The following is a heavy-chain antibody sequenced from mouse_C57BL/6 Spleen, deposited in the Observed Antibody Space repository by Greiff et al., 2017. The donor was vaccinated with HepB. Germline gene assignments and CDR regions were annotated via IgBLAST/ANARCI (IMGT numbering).Heavy chain of an antibody. V-gene: IGHV14-1*01. J-gene: IGHJ2*01. CDR1: GFNIKDYY. CDR3: TTGDYGSSYVGFDY. CDR2: IDPEDGDT. D-gene: IGHD1-1*01. Sequence: EVQLQQSGAELVRPGASVKLSCTASGFNIKDYYMHWVKQRPEQGLEWIGRIDPEDGDTEYAPKFQGKATMTADTSSNTAYLQLSSLTSEDTAVYYCTTGDYGSSYVGFDYWGQGTTLTVSS.